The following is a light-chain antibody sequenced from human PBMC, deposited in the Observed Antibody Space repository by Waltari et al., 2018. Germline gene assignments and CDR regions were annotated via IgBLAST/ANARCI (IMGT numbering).Light chain of an antibody. J-gene: IGLJ3*02. CDR2: DVY. Sequence: QSALTQPASVSGAPGQSITISCTGTSTDLGTSRFVSWYRQHPGQAPQLLIYDVYNRPSGGSNRFSGSKSGTTASLIISGLQTEDEADYYCSSFTASNTLVFGGGTKLTVI. CDR3: SSFTASNTLV. V-gene: IGLV2-14*03. CDR1: STDLGTSRF.